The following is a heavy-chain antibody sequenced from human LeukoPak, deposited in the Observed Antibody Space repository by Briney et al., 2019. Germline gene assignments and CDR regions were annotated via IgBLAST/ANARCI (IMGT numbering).Heavy chain of an antibody. CDR3: ARLGGVMGELSLPLDY. D-gene: IGHD3-16*02. Sequence: SETLSLTCTVSGGSISSGSYYWNWIRQPAGKGLEWIGRIYTSGSTNYNPSLKSRVTISVDTSKNQFSLKLSSVTAADTAVYYCARLGGVMGELSLPLDYWGQGTLVTVSS. J-gene: IGHJ4*02. CDR1: GGSISSGSYY. V-gene: IGHV4-61*02. CDR2: IYTSGST.